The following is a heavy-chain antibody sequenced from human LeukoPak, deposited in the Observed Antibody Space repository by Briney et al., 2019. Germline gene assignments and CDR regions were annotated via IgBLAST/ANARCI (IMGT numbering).Heavy chain of an antibody. V-gene: IGHV3-23*01. Sequence: GGSLRLSCAASGFTFSSYAMSWVRQAPGKGLEWASAISGSGGSTYYADSVKGRFTISRDNSKNTLYLQMNSLRAEDTAVYYCAKVVSRFGELLSPGWFDPWGQGTLVTVSS. D-gene: IGHD3-10*01. CDR3: AKVVSRFGELLSPGWFDP. CDR2: ISGSGGST. J-gene: IGHJ5*02. CDR1: GFTFSSYA.